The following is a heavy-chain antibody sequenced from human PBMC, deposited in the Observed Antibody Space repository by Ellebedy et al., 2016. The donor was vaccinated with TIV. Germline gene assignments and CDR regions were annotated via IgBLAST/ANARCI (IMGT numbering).Heavy chain of an antibody. CDR2: VLYSRSS. CDR1: GGSISSTRFH. J-gene: IGHJ4*02. V-gene: IGHV4-39*01. Sequence: MPGGSLRLSCGVSGGSISSTRFHWARIRQPTAKGLESIGTVLYSRSSYYHPSFKSRVTLSAHTSKNQFSLNLRTVTAADTAVYYCAKIDPWQPTDDWGQGILVTVSS. D-gene: IGHD2-21*01. CDR3: AKIDPWQPTDD.